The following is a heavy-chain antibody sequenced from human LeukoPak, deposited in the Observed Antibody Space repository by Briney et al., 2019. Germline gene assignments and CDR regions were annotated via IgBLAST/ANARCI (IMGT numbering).Heavy chain of an antibody. D-gene: IGHD1-7*01. Sequence: PGGSLRLSCAASGFTFSSYWMHWVRQAPGKGLVWVSRINTDGSSTTYADSVKGRFTISRDNAKNSLYLQMNSLRAEDTAVYYCARDPVAGTTTFDYWGQGTLVTVSS. CDR3: ARDPVAGTTTFDY. V-gene: IGHV3-74*01. CDR1: GFTFSSYW. J-gene: IGHJ4*02. CDR2: INTDGSST.